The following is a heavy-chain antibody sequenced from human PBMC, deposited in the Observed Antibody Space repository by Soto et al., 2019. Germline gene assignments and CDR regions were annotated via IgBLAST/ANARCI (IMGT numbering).Heavy chain of an antibody. D-gene: IGHD2-2*03. V-gene: IGHV3-23*01. CDR2: IGDNGGGA. Sequence: EVRLLESGGSLVHPGGSLTLSCAGSGFTFRNYAMMWVRQAPGKGLEWVSVIGDNGGGASYARSVKGRFTISRDNSKDILYLEMNSLRAEDTAVYHCAKVKFQEWKLFFGAWGQGTPVTVSS. CDR3: AKVKFQEWKLFFGA. J-gene: IGHJ5*02. CDR1: GFTFRNYA.